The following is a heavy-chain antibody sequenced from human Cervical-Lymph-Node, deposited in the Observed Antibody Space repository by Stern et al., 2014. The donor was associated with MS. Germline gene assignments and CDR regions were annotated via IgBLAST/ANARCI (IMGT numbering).Heavy chain of an antibody. J-gene: IGHJ4*02. Sequence: QLVQSGAEVKKPGASVKVSCKTSGYTFTDYYLHWVRQAPGQGLQWMGMINPTSGGTNHAQKFQGRVTLTTDHSTTPVYMELRGLTPEDTATNYCAKIRPYSSGPHCFDYWGQGTLVTVP. CDR3: AKIRPYSSGPHCFDY. V-gene: IGHV1-46*01. CDR2: INPTSGGT. D-gene: IGHD6-19*01. CDR1: GYTFTDYY.